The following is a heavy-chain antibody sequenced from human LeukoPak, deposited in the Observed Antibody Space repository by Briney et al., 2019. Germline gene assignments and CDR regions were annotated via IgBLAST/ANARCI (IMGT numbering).Heavy chain of an antibody. V-gene: IGHV5-51*01. Sequence: GESLKISCQACRYSFTSSWIGWARQMPGKGLEWMAIINPGDSDTRYSPSFQGQVTISADKSISTVYLQWGSLKASDTAMYYCARQPGAGWFDPWGQGTLVTVSS. CDR3: ARQPGAGWFDP. CDR1: RYSFTSSW. D-gene: IGHD3-10*01. J-gene: IGHJ5*02. CDR2: INPGDSDT.